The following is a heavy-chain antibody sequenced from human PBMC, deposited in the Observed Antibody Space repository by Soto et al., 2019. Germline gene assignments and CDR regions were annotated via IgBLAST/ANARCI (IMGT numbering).Heavy chain of an antibody. D-gene: IGHD2-21*01. Sequence: PVGSLRLSCTASGFTVSDYSVNWVRQAPGKGLEWISYISSAGDLILYADSVKGRFTIARDIAKNSLYLQMDSLRDEDSAVYYCATWAIAVGGEGFWGQGTLVTVSS. CDR2: ISSAGDLI. J-gene: IGHJ4*02. V-gene: IGHV3-48*02. CDR3: ATWAIAVGGEGF. CDR1: GFTVSDYS.